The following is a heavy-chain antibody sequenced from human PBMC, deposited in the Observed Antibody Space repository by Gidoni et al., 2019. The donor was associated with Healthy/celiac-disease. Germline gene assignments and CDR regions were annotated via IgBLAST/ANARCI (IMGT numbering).Heavy chain of an antibody. Sequence: EVQLVESGGGLIQPGGSLSLACADSGFTGSSNYMVWVRQASGKGLEWVSVIYSGGSTYYADSVKGRFTISRDNSKNTLYLQMNSLRAEDTAVYYCARVYSSGWYYFDYWGQGTLVTVSS. J-gene: IGHJ4*02. D-gene: IGHD6-19*01. CDR2: IYSGGST. V-gene: IGHV3-53*01. CDR3: ARVYSSGWYYFDY. CDR1: GFTGSSNY.